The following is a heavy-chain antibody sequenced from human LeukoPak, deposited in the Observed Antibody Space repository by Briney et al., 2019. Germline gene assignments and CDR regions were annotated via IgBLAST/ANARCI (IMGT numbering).Heavy chain of an antibody. D-gene: IGHD6-6*01. CDR2: ISTGSSYI. CDR1: GFTFSSYS. CDR3: ARDEFSSSPGYFDY. J-gene: IGHJ4*02. V-gene: IGHV3-21*01. Sequence: GSLRLSCAASGFTFSSYSMNWVRQAPGKGLEWVSSISTGSSYIYYADSVKGRFTISRDNAKNSLYLQMNSLRAEDTAVYYYARDEFSSSPGYFDYWGQGTLVTVSS.